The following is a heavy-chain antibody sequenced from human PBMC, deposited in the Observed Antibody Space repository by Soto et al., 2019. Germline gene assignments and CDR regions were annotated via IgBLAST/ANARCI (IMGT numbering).Heavy chain of an antibody. Sequence: QVQLVQSEAEVMKPGASVKVSCKASGYTFSNFDISWVRQAPGQGLEWLGWISPYSGNTDYAQKFQGRVTMTTDTSTGTASMELRSLRSDDTAVYYCARDGVRGYSHGFDYWGQGTLVTVSS. CDR2: ISPYSGNT. CDR1: GYTFSNFD. D-gene: IGHD5-18*01. CDR3: ARDGVRGYSHGFDY. J-gene: IGHJ4*02. V-gene: IGHV1-18*01.